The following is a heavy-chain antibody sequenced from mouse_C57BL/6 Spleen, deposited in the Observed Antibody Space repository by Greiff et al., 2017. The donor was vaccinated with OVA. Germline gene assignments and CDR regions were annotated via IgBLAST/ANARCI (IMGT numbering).Heavy chain of an antibody. Sequence: VQLQQSGPELVKPGASVKISCKASGYTFTDYYMNWVKQSHGKSLEWIGDINPNNGGTSYNQKFKGKATLTVDKSSSTAYMELRSLTSEDSAVYYCARESNPAWFAYWGQGTLVTVSA. V-gene: IGHV1-26*01. D-gene: IGHD1-3*01. CDR3: ARESNPAWFAY. CDR1: GYTFTDYY. J-gene: IGHJ3*01. CDR2: INPNNGGT.